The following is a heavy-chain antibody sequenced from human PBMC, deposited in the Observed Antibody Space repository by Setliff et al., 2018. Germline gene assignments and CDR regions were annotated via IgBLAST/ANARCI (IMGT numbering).Heavy chain of an antibody. Sequence: GASVKVSCKTSGFGFTTFGFSWVRQAPGQAPEWIGCISGYTGDTNYAPKFRDRVTLTIDPSSTTAYMELRGLKSDDTAFYYCARSSAPSVVLAADFDFWGQGTLVTVSS. CDR2: ISGYTGDT. D-gene: IGHD3-9*01. V-gene: IGHV1-18*01. J-gene: IGHJ4*02. CDR1: GFGFTTFG. CDR3: ARSSAPSVVLAADFDF.